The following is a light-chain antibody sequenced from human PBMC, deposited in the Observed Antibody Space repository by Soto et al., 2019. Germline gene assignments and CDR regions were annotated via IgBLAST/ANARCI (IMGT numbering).Light chain of an antibody. CDR3: QQYLRSPLT. V-gene: IGKV3-20*01. J-gene: IGKJ4*01. CDR1: QSVSSSN. CDR2: GAS. Sequence: EIVLTQSPGTLSLSPGERATLSCRASQSVSSSNLAWYQQKPGQAPRLLIYGASSRATGIPDRFRGSGSGTDVTLPISRLEPEDVAVYYCQQYLRSPLTFGGGTKVEIK.